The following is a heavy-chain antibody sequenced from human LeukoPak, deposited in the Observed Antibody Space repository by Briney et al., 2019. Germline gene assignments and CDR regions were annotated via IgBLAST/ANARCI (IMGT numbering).Heavy chain of an antibody. D-gene: IGHD3-22*01. CDR3: ATDRPYYDSSGYYH. Sequence: ASVKVSCKVSGYTLTELSMHWVRQAPGKGLEWMGGFDPEDGETIYAQKFQGRVTMTEDTSTDTAYMALSSLRSEDTAVYYCATDRPYYDSSGYYHWGQGTLVTVSS. V-gene: IGHV1-24*01. CDR1: GYTLTELS. J-gene: IGHJ5*02. CDR2: FDPEDGET.